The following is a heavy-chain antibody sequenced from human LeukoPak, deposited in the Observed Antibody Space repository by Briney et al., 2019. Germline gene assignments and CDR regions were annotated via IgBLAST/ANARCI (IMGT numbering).Heavy chain of an antibody. CDR3: ASDGYPLLYPIYYYYYYMDV. CDR1: GFTFSSYS. CDR2: ITSSSSYI. V-gene: IGHV3-21*01. D-gene: IGHD2-2*02. Sequence: PGRSLRLSCAASGFTFSSYSMNWVRQAPGKGLELVSSITSSSSYIYYADSVKGRFTISRDNAKRSLYLQMTSLRAEDTAVYYCASDGYPLLYPIYYYYYYMDVWGKGTPVTVSS. J-gene: IGHJ6*03.